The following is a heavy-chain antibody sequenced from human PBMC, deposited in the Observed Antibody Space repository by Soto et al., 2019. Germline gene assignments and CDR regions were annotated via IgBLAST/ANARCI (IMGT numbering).Heavy chain of an antibody. CDR3: ARDPYSGSYPYYYYYGTDV. D-gene: IGHD1-26*01. J-gene: IGHJ6*02. CDR2: TYYRSKWYN. Sequence: PSQTLSLTCAISGDSVSSNSSAWNWIRQSPSRGLEWLGRTYYRSKWYNDYAVSVKSRITINPDTSKNQFSLQLNSVTPEDTAVYYCARDPYSGSYPYYYYYGTDVWGQGTTVTVSS. V-gene: IGHV6-1*01. CDR1: GDSVSSNSSA.